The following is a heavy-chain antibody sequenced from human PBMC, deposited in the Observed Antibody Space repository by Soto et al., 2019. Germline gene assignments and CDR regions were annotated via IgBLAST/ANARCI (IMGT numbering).Heavy chain of an antibody. Sequence: PGGSLRLSCAASEFTFSSHAMSWVRQAPGKGLEWVSAISCSGGSKYYADSVKGRFTISRDNSKNTLYLQMNSLRAEDTAVYYCAKGAAGSDAFDIWGQGTMVTVSS. V-gene: IGHV3-23*01. D-gene: IGHD6-25*01. CDR1: EFTFSSHA. CDR2: ISCSGGSK. J-gene: IGHJ3*02. CDR3: AKGAAGSDAFDI.